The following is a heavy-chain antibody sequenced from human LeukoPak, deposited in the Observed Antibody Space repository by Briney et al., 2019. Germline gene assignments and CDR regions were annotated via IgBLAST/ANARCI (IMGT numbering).Heavy chain of an antibody. J-gene: IGHJ4*02. CDR3: ARAQYSGYEFDY. CDR1: GYTFTGYY. V-gene: IGHV1-2*02. CDR2: INPNSGGT. Sequence: ASVKVSCKASGYTFTGYYMHWVRQAPGQGLEWMGWINPNSGGTNYAQKFQGRVTMTRDTSISTAYMELSRLRSDDTAVYYCARAQYSGYEFDYWGQGTLVTVSS. D-gene: IGHD5-12*01.